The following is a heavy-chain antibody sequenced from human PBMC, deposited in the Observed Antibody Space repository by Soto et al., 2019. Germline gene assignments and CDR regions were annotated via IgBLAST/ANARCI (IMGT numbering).Heavy chain of an antibody. J-gene: IGHJ4*02. CDR3: AKDRNSGFPAYLFDS. CDR1: GFTFSRYW. Sequence: GGSLRLSCAASGFTFSRYWMHWVRQPPGKGLEWVSVIYSGNTGTTYYAGSVKGRFTISRDNSKNTLYLQMNSLRAEDTAIYYCAKDRNSGFPAYLFDSWGQGTLVTVSS. D-gene: IGHD3-22*01. V-gene: IGHV3-NL1*01. CDR2: IYSGNTGTT.